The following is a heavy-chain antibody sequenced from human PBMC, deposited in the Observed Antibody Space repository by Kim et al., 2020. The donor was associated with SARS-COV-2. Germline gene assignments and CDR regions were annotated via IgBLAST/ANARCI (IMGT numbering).Heavy chain of an antibody. V-gene: IGHV3-33*08. CDR3: AKSIAAARDAFDI. CDR2: IWYDGSNK. J-gene: IGHJ3*02. CDR1: GFTFSSYG. D-gene: IGHD6-13*01. Sequence: GGSLRLSCAASGFTFSSYGMHWVRQAPGKGLEWVAVIWYDGSNKYYADSVKGRFTISRDNSKNTLYLQMNSLRAEDTAVYYCAKSIAAARDAFDIWGQGTMVTVSS.